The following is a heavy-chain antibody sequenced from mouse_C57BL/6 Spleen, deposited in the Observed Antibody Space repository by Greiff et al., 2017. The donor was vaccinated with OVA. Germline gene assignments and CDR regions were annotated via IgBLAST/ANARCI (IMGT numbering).Heavy chain of an antibody. J-gene: IGHJ1*03. V-gene: IGHV3-1*01. D-gene: IGHD4-1*01. Sequence: DVHLVESGPGMVKPSQSLSLTCTVTGYSITSGYDWHWIRHFPGNKLEWMGYISYSGSTNYNPSFKSRISITHDTSKNHFFLKLNSVTTEDTATYYCASQTGYWYFDVWGTGTTVTVSS. CDR2: ISYSGST. CDR3: ASQTGYWYFDV. CDR1: GYSITSGYD.